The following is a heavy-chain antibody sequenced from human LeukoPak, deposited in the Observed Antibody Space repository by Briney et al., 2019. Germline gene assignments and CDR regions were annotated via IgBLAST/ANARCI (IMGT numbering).Heavy chain of an antibody. D-gene: IGHD4-23*01. CDR1: GYPFYNYW. CDR3: ARRPPTVVTLSRDALHI. Sequence: GESLKISCKGSGYPFYNYWIGWVSQMPVKGLEWLGTIYPADSDTTYSPSFRGQVTISADKSINTAYLQLSSLKPSDTAMYYCARRPPTVVTLSRDALHIWGQGTMVIVSS. V-gene: IGHV5-51*01. J-gene: IGHJ3*02. CDR2: IYPADSDT.